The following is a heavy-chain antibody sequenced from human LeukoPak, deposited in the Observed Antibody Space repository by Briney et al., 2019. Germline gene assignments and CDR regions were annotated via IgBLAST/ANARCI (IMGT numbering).Heavy chain of an antibody. CDR3: TRRGSPSEIDY. V-gene: IGHV3-73*01. CDR2: IRSKANSYAT. Sequence: PGGSLKLSCAASGFTFSGSAMQWVRQASGKGLEWVGRIRSKANSYATAYAASVKGRFTISRDDSKNTAYLQMNSLKTEDTAVYYSTRRGSPSEIDYWGQGTLVTVSS. CDR1: GFTFSGSA. D-gene: IGHD1-26*01. J-gene: IGHJ4*02.